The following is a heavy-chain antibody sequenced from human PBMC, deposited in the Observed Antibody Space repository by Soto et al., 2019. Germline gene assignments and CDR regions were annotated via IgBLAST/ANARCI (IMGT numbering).Heavy chain of an antibody. CDR1: GFTFSSYG. CDR2: ISYDGSNK. Sequence: PGGSLRLSCAASGFTFSSYGMHWVRQAPGKGLEWVAVISYDGSNKYYADSVKGRFTISRDNSKNTLYLQMNSLRAEDTAVYYCAKGHYSSSWYGHYYYYYGMDVWGQGTTVTVSS. J-gene: IGHJ6*02. D-gene: IGHD6-13*01. CDR3: AKGHYSSSWYGHYYYYYGMDV. V-gene: IGHV3-30*18.